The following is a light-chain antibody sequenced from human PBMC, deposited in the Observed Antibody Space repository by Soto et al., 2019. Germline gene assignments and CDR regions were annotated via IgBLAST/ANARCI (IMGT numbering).Light chain of an antibody. V-gene: IGKV1-9*01. CDR2: AAS. Sequence: DIQLTQSPSFLSASVGDRVTITCRASQGISSYLAWYQQKPGKAPKLLIYAASTLQSGVPSRFSGSGSGTESTLTISSLQPEDFATYYCQQLNSYPLTFGGGTKVDSK. CDR3: QQLNSYPLT. CDR1: QGISSY. J-gene: IGKJ4*01.